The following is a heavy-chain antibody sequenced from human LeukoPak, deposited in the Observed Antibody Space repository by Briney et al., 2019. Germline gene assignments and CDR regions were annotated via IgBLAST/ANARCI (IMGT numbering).Heavy chain of an antibody. Sequence: QPGGSLRLSCAASGFTFRRYGMSWVRQAPGKGLEWVSSISGTGGSTYYADSVKGRFTISRDNSKNTLYLQMNSLRAEDTAVYYCAKSPSLRYFDPKRNWFDPWGQGTLVTVSS. CDR2: ISGTGGST. J-gene: IGHJ5*02. CDR1: GFTFRRYG. D-gene: IGHD3-9*01. CDR3: AKSPSLRYFDPKRNWFDP. V-gene: IGHV3-23*01.